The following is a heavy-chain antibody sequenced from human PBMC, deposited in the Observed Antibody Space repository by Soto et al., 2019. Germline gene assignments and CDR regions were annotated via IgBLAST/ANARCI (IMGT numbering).Heavy chain of an antibody. CDR3: ARWYCGSTSCFQPFDY. Sequence: GASVKVSCKASGYTFTGYYIHWVRQAPGQGLEWMGWINPNGGGTNYAQKFQGRVTMTRDTSISTAYMELSRLRSDDTAVFYCARWYCGSTSCFQPFDYWGQGTQVTVSS. J-gene: IGHJ4*02. CDR1: GYTFTGYY. D-gene: IGHD2-2*01. CDR2: INPNGGGT. V-gene: IGHV1-2*02.